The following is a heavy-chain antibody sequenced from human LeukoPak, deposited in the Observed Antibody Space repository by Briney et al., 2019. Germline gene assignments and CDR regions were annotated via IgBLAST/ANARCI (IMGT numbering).Heavy chain of an antibody. CDR2: INPNSGGT. V-gene: IGHV1-2*02. D-gene: IGHD6-13*01. CDR3: ARGSLGYSSSWYYYYGMDV. J-gene: IGHJ6*02. CDR1: GYTFTGYY. Sequence: ASVKVSCKASGYTFTGYYMHWVRQAPGQGLEWMGWINPNSGGTNYAQKFQGRVTMSRDTSISTAYMELSRLRSDGTAVYYCARGSLGYSSSWYYYYGMDVWGQGTTVTVSS.